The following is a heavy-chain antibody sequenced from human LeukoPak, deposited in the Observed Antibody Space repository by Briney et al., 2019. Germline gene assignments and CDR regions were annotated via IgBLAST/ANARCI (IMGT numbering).Heavy chain of an antibody. CDR1: GYTFTGYY. J-gene: IGHJ4*02. CDR3: AARDYDSSGYYSGYFDY. V-gene: IGHV1-2*02. CDR2: INPNSGGT. Sequence: ASVKVSCKASGYTFTGYYMHWVRQAPGQGLEWMGWINPNSGGTNYAQKFQGRVTMTRDTSISTAYMELSRLRSDDTAVYYCAARDYDSSGYYSGYFDYWGQGTLVTVSS. D-gene: IGHD3-22*01.